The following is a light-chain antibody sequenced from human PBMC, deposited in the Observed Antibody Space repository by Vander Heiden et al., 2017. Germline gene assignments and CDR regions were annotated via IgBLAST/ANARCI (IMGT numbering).Light chain of an antibody. V-gene: IGKV3-15*01. CDR2: GAS. J-gene: IGKJ5*01. Sequence: EIVMTQSPATLSVSPGERATLSCRASQSVSNNLAWYQQKPGQAPRLLIYGASTRATGVPARFGGSGSGTEFTLTISSLQSEDFAVYYCQQDHNWPITFGQGTRLEIK. CDR1: QSVSNN. CDR3: QQDHNWPIT.